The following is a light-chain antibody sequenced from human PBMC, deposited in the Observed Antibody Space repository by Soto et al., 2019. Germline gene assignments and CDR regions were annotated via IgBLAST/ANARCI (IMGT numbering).Light chain of an antibody. CDR3: QHYGSSPAT. J-gene: IGKJ1*01. V-gene: IGKV3-20*01. CDR2: GAS. CDR1: QSVNNNY. Sequence: EIVLTQSPGTLSLSPGERAVLSCRASQSVNNNYLAWYQRKPGRAPRLLIYGASSRATAIRDRFIGSGSAAASTLTTTRLEPEDLAVYFCQHYGSSPATFGQGTKVEFK.